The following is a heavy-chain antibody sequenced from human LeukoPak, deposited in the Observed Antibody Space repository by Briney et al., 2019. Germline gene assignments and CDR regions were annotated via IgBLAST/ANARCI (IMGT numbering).Heavy chain of an antibody. CDR1: GFSFSSYS. J-gene: IGHJ3*02. D-gene: IGHD3-10*01. Sequence: GGSLRLSCAASGFSFSSYSMNWVRQAPGKGLQWVSSISSSSSYIYYPDSVKGRFTISRDSAKNSLYLQMNSLRGEDTAVYYCARGDGATPPDAFDIWGQGTMVTVSS. V-gene: IGHV3-21*01. CDR3: ARGDGATPPDAFDI. CDR2: ISSSSSYI.